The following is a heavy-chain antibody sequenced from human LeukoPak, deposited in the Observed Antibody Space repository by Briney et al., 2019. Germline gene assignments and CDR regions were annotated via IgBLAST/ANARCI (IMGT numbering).Heavy chain of an antibody. D-gene: IGHD3-22*01. CDR2: IYHSGST. V-gene: IGHV4-38-2*02. J-gene: IGHJ4*02. CDR1: GYSITSGYY. Sequence: PSETLSLTCTVSGYSITSGYYWGWIRQPPGKGLEWIGSIYHSGSTYYNPSLKSRVTISVDKSKNQFSLKLSSVTAADTAVYYCATRIQIYHYDSSGLDYWGQGTLATVSS. CDR3: ATRIQIYHYDSSGLDY.